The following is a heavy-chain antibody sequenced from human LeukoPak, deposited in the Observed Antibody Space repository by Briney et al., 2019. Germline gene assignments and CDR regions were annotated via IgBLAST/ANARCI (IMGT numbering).Heavy chain of an antibody. Sequence: SETLSPTCAVYGGSLGGYYWSWIRQPPGKGLEWIGQIDDSGITNYIPSLKSRVTISLDTSKKQYSLKLSSVSAADTAVYYCARASAYSSSSGVNCWGQGTLVTVSS. J-gene: IGHJ4*02. CDR3: ARASAYSSSSGVNC. CDR2: IDDSGIT. CDR1: GGSLGGYY. V-gene: IGHV4-34*01. D-gene: IGHD6-6*01.